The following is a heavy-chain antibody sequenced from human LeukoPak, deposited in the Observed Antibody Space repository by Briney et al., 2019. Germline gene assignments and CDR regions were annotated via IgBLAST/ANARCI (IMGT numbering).Heavy chain of an antibody. J-gene: IGHJ3*02. CDR1: GFTFSDHY. V-gene: IGHV3-72*01. CDR3: VRTESSGLHVFDM. D-gene: IGHD3-22*01. Sequence: GGSLRLSCTVSGFTFSDHYMEWVRQAPGKGLEWVGRSRDKPHSYTTEYAASVQGRFTISRDDSKNSLYLQMNSLKTEDTAVYCCVRTESSGLHVFDMWGQGTEVTVSS. CDR2: SRDKPHSYTT.